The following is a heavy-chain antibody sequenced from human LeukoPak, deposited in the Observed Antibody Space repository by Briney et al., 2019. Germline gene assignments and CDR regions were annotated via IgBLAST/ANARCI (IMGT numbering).Heavy chain of an antibody. Sequence: GGSLRLSCAASGFTFSSYSMNWVRQAPGKGLEWVSSISSSSSYIYYADSVKGRFTISRDNAKNSLYLQMNSLRAEDTAVYYCARDPGPRVSGRYPRLYFQHWGQGTLVTVSS. D-gene: IGHD1-26*01. CDR3: ARDPGPRVSGRYPRLYFQH. CDR2: ISSSSSYI. V-gene: IGHV3-21*01. J-gene: IGHJ1*01. CDR1: GFTFSSYS.